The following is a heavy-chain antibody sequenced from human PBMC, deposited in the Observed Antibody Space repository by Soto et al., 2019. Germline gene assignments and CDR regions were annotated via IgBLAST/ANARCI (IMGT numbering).Heavy chain of an antibody. Sequence: GAPVKVACQASGGTFSSYAISWGRQAPGQGLEWKGGIIPIFGTANYAQKFQGRVTINADESTSTAYMELSSLRSEDTAVYYCAIVKYSSSWYSAFDYWGQGTLVTVSS. J-gene: IGHJ4*02. CDR3: AIVKYSSSWYSAFDY. CDR1: GGTFSSYA. D-gene: IGHD6-13*01. V-gene: IGHV1-69*01. CDR2: IIPIFGTA.